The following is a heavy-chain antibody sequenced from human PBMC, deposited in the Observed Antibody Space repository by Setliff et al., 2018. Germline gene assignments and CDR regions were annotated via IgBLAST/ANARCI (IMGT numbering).Heavy chain of an antibody. D-gene: IGHD5-12*01. V-gene: IGHV4-31*03. CDR1: DGSIRSGDY. CDR2: IHHTGTT. CDR3: ARAKDGYDFDYFDY. J-gene: IGHJ4*02. Sequence: SETLSLTCTVSDGSIRSGDYWGWIRQHPGKGLVWIGYIHHTGTTFYNPSLRSRVTISVDTSKNQFSLKLTSLTAADTAVYYCARAKDGYDFDYFDYWGQGTPVTVSS.